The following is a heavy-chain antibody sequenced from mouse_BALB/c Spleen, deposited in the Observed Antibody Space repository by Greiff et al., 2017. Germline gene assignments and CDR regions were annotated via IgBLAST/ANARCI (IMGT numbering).Heavy chain of an antibody. CDR3: ASPGSTMITTAWFAY. CDR1: GYTFTDYW. D-gene: IGHD2-4*01. V-gene: IGHV1-69*01. CDR2: IDTSDSYT. J-gene: IGHJ3*01. Sequence: QQPGAELVMPGASVKMSCKASGYTFTDYWMHWVKQRPGQGLEWIGAIDTSDSYTSYNQKFKGKATLTVDESSSTAYMQLSSLASEDSAVYYCASPGSTMITTAWFAYWGQGTLVTVSA.